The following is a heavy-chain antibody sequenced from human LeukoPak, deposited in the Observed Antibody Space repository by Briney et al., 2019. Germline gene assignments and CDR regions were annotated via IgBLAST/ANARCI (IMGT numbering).Heavy chain of an antibody. CDR3: ARDLGSSSFIGY. J-gene: IGHJ4*02. CDR1: GFTFSSYS. CDR2: ISSSSSYI. Sequence: PGGSLRLSCAASGFTFSSYSMNWVRQAPGKGLEWVSSISSSSSYIYYADSVKGRFTISRDDAKNSLYLQMNSLRAEDTAVYYCARDLGSSSFIGYWGQGTLVTVSP. V-gene: IGHV3-21*01. D-gene: IGHD6-13*01.